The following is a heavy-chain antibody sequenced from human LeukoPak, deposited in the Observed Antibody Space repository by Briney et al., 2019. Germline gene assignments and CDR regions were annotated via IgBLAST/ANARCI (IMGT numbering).Heavy chain of an antibody. J-gene: IGHJ3*02. CDR2: TYYRSKWSN. CDR3: ARSRDIAVAGTVAFDI. V-gene: IGHV6-1*01. D-gene: IGHD6-19*01. Sequence: SQTLSLTCAISGDSVSSNSAAWNWIRQSPSRGLEWLGRTYYRSKWSNGYAVSVKSRITINPNTSKNQFSLQLNSVTPEDTAVYYCARSRDIAVAGTVAFDIWGQGTVVTVSS. CDR1: GDSVSSNSAA.